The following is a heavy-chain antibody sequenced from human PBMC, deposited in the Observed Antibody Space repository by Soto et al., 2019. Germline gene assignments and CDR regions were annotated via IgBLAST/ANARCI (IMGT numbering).Heavy chain of an antibody. J-gene: IGHJ2*01. CDR3: ARARVMAVTTNWYFDL. CDR2: IIPIFGTA. V-gene: IGHV1-69*01. D-gene: IGHD2-21*02. Sequence: QVQLGQSGAEVKKPGSSVKVSCKASGGTFSSYAISWVRQAPGQGLEWMGGIIPIFGTANYAQKFQGRVTITADESTSTAYMELSSLRSEDTAVYYCARARVMAVTTNWYFDLWGRSTLVTVSS. CDR1: GGTFSSYA.